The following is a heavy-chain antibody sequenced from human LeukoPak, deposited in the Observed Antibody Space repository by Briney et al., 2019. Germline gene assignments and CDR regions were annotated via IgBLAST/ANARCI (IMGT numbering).Heavy chain of an antibody. D-gene: IGHD2-21*02. CDR2: IKQDGSEK. CDR3: AKAPQGVVTATFDY. Sequence: GGSLRLSCAASGFTFSSYWMSWVRQAPGKGLEWVANIKQDGSEKYYVDSVKGRFTISRDNSKNTLYLQMNSLRAEDTAVYYCAKAPQGVVTATFDYWGQGTLVTVSS. V-gene: IGHV3-7*01. CDR1: GFTFSSYW. J-gene: IGHJ4*02.